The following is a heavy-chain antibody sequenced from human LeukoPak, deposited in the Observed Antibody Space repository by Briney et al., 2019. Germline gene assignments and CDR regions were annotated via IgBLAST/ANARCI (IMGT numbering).Heavy chain of an antibody. D-gene: IGHD3-3*01. CDR1: GFTFSSYA. CDR3: AREGEYYDFWSGTWGPLNMDV. V-gene: IGHV3-21*01. J-gene: IGHJ6*02. Sequence: GGSLRLSCAASGFTFSSYAMSWVRQAPGKGLEWVSSISSSSSYIYYADSVKGRFTISRDNAKNSLYLQMNSLRAEDTVVYYCAREGEYYDFWSGTWGPLNMDVWGQGTTVTVSS. CDR2: ISSSSSYI.